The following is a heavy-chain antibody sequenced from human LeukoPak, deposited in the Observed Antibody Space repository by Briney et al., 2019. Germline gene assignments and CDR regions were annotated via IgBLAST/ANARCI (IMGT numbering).Heavy chain of an antibody. CDR2: INPNSGGT. D-gene: IGHD2/OR15-2a*01. CDR3: ARLSTGGAYYYYYIDV. CDR1: GYTFTGYY. J-gene: IGHJ6*03. Sequence: ASVEVSCKASGYTFTGYYMHWVRQAPGQGLEWMGRINPNSGGTNYAQKFQGRVTMTRDTSISTAYMELSRLRSEDTAVYYCARLSTGGAYYYYYIDVWGKGTTVTVSS. V-gene: IGHV1-2*06.